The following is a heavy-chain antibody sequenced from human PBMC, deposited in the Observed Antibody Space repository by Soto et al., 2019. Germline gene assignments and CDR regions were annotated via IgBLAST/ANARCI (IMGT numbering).Heavy chain of an antibody. CDR3: GRARQNLVVNEYFQY. Sequence: QVQLVESGGGVVQPGRSLRLSCAASGFSFSAYAIHWVRQAPGKGLEWVALISYDETTTYYADSVKGRFTISRDNSKNTLYLQMNSLRSEDTAVYYGGRARQNLVVNEYFQYWGQGTLVIVSS. CDR1: GFSFSAYA. D-gene: IGHD2-8*02. J-gene: IGHJ1*01. V-gene: IGHV3-30-3*01. CDR2: ISYDETTT.